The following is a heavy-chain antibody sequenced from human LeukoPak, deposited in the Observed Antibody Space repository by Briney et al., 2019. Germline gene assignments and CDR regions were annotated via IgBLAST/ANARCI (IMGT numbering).Heavy chain of an antibody. CDR1: GYSFTTSW. V-gene: IGHV5-51*01. J-gene: IGHJ5*02. Sequence: GESLKISCKGSGYSFTTSWIAWVRQMPGKGPEGMGNSYPGDSETRYSPSFQGQVTISADTSISTGDLQWSSLKVWDTAMYHCARRGDVAAWFDPWVQGTLVTVCS. CDR3: ARRGDVAAWFDP. D-gene: IGHD6-25*01. CDR2: SYPGDSET.